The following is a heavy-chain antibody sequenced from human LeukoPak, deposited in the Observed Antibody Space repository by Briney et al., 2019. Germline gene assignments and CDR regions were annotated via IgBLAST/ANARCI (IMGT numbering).Heavy chain of an antibody. D-gene: IGHD6-6*01. Sequence: PGGSLRLSCAASGFTFSSYSMNWVRQAPGKGLEWVSSISSSSSYIYYADSVKGRFTISRDNAKNSLYLQMNSLRAEDTAVYYCARGHSSSSHYYYYYMDVWGKGTTVTVSS. J-gene: IGHJ6*03. V-gene: IGHV3-21*01. CDR1: GFTFSSYS. CDR3: ARGHSSSSHYYYYYMDV. CDR2: ISSSSSYI.